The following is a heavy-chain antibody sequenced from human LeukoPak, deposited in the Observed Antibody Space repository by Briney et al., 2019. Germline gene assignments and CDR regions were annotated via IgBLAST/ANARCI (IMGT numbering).Heavy chain of an antibody. D-gene: IGHD3-10*01. CDR2: IYYSGST. CDR3: ARVIKVVRGVINYSTYYFDY. J-gene: IGHJ4*02. V-gene: IGHV4-59*01. Sequence: SETLSLTCTVSGGSISNYYWSWIRQPPGKGLEWIGYIYYSGSTNYNPSLKSRVTISVDTSKNQFSLKLSSVTAADTAVYYCARVIKVVRGVINYSTYYFDYWGQGTLVTVSS. CDR1: GGSISNYY.